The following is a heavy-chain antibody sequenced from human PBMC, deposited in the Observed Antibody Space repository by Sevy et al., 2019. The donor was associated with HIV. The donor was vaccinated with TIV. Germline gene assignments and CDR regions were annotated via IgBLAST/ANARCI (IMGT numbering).Heavy chain of an antibody. CDR3: ASSLRFKAFDF. CDR2: ISYDGSNK. Sequence: GGSLRLSCAASGFTFSSYAMHWVRQAPGKGLEWVAVISYDGSNKYYADSVKGRFTISRDNSKNTLYLQMNSLRAEDTAVYYCASSLRFKAFDFWGQGTMVTVSS. V-gene: IGHV3-30-3*01. CDR1: GFTFSSYA. J-gene: IGHJ3*01.